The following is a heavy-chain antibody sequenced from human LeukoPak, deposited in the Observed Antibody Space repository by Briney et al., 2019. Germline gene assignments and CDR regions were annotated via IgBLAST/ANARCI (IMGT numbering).Heavy chain of an antibody. Sequence: SETLSLTCTVTGGSISSGSYYWSWIRQPAGKGLEWIGRIYTSGSTNYNPSLKSRVTISVDTSKNQFSLKLSSVTAADTAVYYCASTNRLGGPYYFDYWGQGTLVTVSS. CDR2: IYTSGST. D-gene: IGHD1-26*01. J-gene: IGHJ4*02. V-gene: IGHV4-61*02. CDR1: GGSISSGSYY. CDR3: ASTNRLGGPYYFDY.